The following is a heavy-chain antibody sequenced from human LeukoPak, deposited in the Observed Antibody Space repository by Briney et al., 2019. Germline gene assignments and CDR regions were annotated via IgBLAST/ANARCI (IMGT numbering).Heavy chain of an antibody. D-gene: IGHD2-21*02. CDR3: ARARVEADYHTDCNFDY. CDR2: IDPNSGGT. CDR1: GDTFTDYY. J-gene: IGHJ4*02. Sequence: ASVKVSCKTSGDTFTDYYMHWVRQAPGQGLEWMGWIDPNSGGTNYAQKFQGRVTMTRDTSISTAYMELSRLRSDDTAVYYCARARVEADYHTDCNFDYWGQGTLVTVSS. V-gene: IGHV1-2*02.